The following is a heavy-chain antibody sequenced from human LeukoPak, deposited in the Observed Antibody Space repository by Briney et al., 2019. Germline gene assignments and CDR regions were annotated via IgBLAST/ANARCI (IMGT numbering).Heavy chain of an antibody. CDR3: ARAVPGPAPASYRFDY. D-gene: IGHD3-16*02. CDR2: MNPNSGNT. Sequence: ASVKVSCMASRYTFTSYDINWVRQATGQGLEWMGWMNPNSGNTGYAQKFQGRVTMTRNTSISTAYMELSSLRSEDTAVYYCARAVPGPAPASYRFDYWGQGTLATVSA. J-gene: IGHJ4*02. CDR1: RYTFTSYD. V-gene: IGHV1-8*01.